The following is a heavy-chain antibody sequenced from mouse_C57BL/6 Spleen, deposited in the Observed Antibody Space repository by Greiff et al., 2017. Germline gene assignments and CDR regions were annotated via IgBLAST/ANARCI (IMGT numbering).Heavy chain of an antibody. V-gene: IGHV1-72*01. CDR3: ARYYHGFEGYFDV. Sequence: QVQLKQPGAELVKPGASVKLSCKASGYTFTSYWMHWVKQRPGRGLEWIGRIDPNSGGTKYNEKFKSKATLTVDKPSSTAYMQLSSLTSEDSAVYYCARYYHGFEGYFDVWGTGTTVTVSS. D-gene: IGHD1-1*01. CDR2: IDPNSGGT. J-gene: IGHJ1*03. CDR1: GYTFTSYW.